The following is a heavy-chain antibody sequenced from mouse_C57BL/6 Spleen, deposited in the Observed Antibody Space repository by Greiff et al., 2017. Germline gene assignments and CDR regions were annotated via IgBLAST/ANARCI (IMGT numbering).Heavy chain of an antibody. CDR3: ARTNWDYFDY. V-gene: IGHV1-82*01. Sequence: VQLQQSGPELVKPGASVKISCKASGYAFSSSWMNWVKQRPGKGLEWIGRIYPGDGDTNYNGKFKGKATLTADKSSSTAYMQLSSLTSEDSAVYFCARTNWDYFDYWGQGTTRTVSS. CDR2: IYPGDGDT. D-gene: IGHD4-1*01. CDR1: GYAFSSSW. J-gene: IGHJ2*01.